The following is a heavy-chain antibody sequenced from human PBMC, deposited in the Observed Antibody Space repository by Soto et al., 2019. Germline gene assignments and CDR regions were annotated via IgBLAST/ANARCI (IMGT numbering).Heavy chain of an antibody. V-gene: IGHV3-11*01. CDR1: AFKFSDYY. CDR2: ISGSGDVI. J-gene: IGHJ4*02. Sequence: PGGSLRLSCAASAFKFSDYYMSWVRQAPGKGLEWVSYISGSGDVIYYADSVKGRFTISRDNDKKSVHLQMDTLRAEDTALYYCARAPDCGEGSCYSHFDLWGQGTRVAVSS. CDR3: ARAPDCGEGSCYSHFDL. D-gene: IGHD2-15*01.